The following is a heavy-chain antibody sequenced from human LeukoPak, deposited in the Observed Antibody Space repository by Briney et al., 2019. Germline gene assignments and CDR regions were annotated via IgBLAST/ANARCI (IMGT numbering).Heavy chain of an antibody. Sequence: GGSLRLSCVASGFTFSSYEMNWVRQAPGKGLEWVSYISSSGSTIYYADSVKGRFTISRDNAKNSLYLQMNSLRAEDTAVYYCAREGSSSWLGPDYFDYWGQGTLVTVSS. J-gene: IGHJ4*02. CDR2: ISSSGSTI. D-gene: IGHD6-13*01. CDR3: AREGSSSWLGPDYFDY. V-gene: IGHV3-48*03. CDR1: GFTFSSYE.